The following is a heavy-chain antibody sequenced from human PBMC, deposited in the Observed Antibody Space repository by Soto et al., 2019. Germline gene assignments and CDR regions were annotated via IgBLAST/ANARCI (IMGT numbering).Heavy chain of an antibody. CDR2: VAGKNEDYVT. CDR1: GFSFSGSA. V-gene: IGHV3-73*02. D-gene: IGHD1-26*01. CDR3: SKSIGSSAIPAA. Sequence: EVQLVESGGGLVQPGGSLKLSCAASGFSFSGSAIHWVRQTSGQGLAWVGRVAGKNEDYVTTYGASVQGRFSLSRDDSKNTAELVMNSLRTEDTAIYYCSKSIGSSAIPAALGQGTLVTVSA. J-gene: IGHJ5*02.